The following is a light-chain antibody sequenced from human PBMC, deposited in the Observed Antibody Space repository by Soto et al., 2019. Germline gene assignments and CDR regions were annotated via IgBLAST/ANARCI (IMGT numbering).Light chain of an antibody. CDR3: QKYNIGYT. CDR1: QSINKW. J-gene: IGKJ2*01. CDR2: DAA. V-gene: IGKV1-5*01. Sequence: IQMTQSPSTLSASVGDRVTITCRASQSINKWVAWFQQKSGRAPKLLIYDAATLQSGVPSRFSGTGSGTDFSLTISSLQPEDFDTYYCQKYNIGYTVGQGTRLDIK.